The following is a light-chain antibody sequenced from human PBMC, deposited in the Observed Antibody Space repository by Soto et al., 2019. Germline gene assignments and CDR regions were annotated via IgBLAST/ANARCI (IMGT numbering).Light chain of an antibody. CDR2: EVN. Sequence: QSALTQRPSASGSPGQTVIISCTGTSSDVGRYNSVSWYQQHPGRAPKLVIYEVNKRPSGVPDRFSGSKSGNTASLSVSGLQAEDEDDYYCSSYAVSDNYLFGTGTKLTVL. V-gene: IGLV2-8*01. CDR1: SSDVGRYNS. J-gene: IGLJ1*01. CDR3: SSYAVSDNYL.